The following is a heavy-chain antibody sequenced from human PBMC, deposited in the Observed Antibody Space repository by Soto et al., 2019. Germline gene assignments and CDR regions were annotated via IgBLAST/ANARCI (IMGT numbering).Heavy chain of an antibody. J-gene: IGHJ4*02. CDR1: GFTFSSYA. CDR3: ARDKRDLRFLEWSYYFDY. CDR2: ISYDGSNK. Sequence: QVQLVESGGGVVQPGRSLRLSCAASGFTFSSYAMHWVRQAPGKGLEWVALISYDGSNKYYADSVKGRFTISRDNSKNTLYMQMISLRAEDTAVYYCARDKRDLRFLEWSYYFDYWGQGTLVTVSS. D-gene: IGHD3-3*01. V-gene: IGHV3-30-3*01.